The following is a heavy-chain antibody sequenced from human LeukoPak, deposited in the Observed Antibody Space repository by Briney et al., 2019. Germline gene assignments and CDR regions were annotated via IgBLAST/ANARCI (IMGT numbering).Heavy chain of an antibody. CDR1: GGSISSGSYY. CDR2: IYTSGST. V-gene: IGHV4-61*02. CDR3: ARVSIAARLDYYYMDV. J-gene: IGHJ6*03. Sequence: SQTLSLTCTVSGGSISSGSYYWSWIRQPAGKGLEWIGRIYTSGSTNYNPSLKSRVTISVDTSKNQFSPKLSSVTAADTAVYYCARVSIAARLDYYYMDVWGKGTTVTVSS. D-gene: IGHD6-6*01.